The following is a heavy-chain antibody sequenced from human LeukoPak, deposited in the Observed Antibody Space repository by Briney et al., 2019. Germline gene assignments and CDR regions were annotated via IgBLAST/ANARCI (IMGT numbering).Heavy chain of an antibody. CDR1: GFTFINAY. Sequence: PGGSLRLSCAASGFTFINAYMNWVRQAPGMGLQWVGRVKSTTDGGTTDYAAPVKGRFTISRDDSKDTLYLQMNSLKTEDTAVYFCTTGHYYGSGTYSRTEIDYWGQGTLVTVSS. V-gene: IGHV3-15*01. D-gene: IGHD3-10*01. CDR3: TTGHYYGSGTYSRTEIDY. J-gene: IGHJ4*02. CDR2: VKSTTDGGTT.